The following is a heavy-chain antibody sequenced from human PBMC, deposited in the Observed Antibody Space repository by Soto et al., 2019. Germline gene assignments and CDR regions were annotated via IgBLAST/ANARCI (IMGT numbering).Heavy chain of an antibody. CDR1: GFTFSSYG. Sequence: QVQLVESGGGVVQPGRSLRLSCAASGFTFSSYGMHWVRQAPGKGLEWVAVISYDGSNKYYADSVKGRFTISRDNSKKTLYLQMNSLRAEDTAVYYCAKDEDQAYWGQGTLVTVSS. V-gene: IGHV3-30*18. J-gene: IGHJ4*02. CDR3: AKDEDQAY. CDR2: ISYDGSNK.